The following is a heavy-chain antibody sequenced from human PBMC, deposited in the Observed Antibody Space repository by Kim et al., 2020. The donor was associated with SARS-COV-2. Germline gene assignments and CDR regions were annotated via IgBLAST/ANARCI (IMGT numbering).Heavy chain of an antibody. CDR1: GFTFSNAW. J-gene: IGHJ4*01. CDR2: IKSKTDGGTT. D-gene: IGHD3-10*01. V-gene: IGHV3-15*01. Sequence: GGSLRLSCAASGFTFSNAWMSWVRQAPGKGLEWVGRIKSKTDGGTTDYAAPVQGRFTISRDDSKNTLYLQMNSLKTEDTAVYYCTSGLWFGEPSPSDYWGHGTLVTVSS. CDR3: TSGLWFGEPSPSDY.